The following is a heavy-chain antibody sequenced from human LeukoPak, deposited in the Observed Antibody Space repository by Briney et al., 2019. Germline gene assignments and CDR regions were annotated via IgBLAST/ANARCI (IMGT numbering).Heavy chain of an antibody. CDR3: ARSSQSSSTSFDH. V-gene: IGHV4-59*01. D-gene: IGHD6-6*01. J-gene: IGHJ4*01. CDR2: IYYTGSS. CDR1: AGSISGYY. Sequence: SETLSLTCTVSAGSISGYYCSWIRQPPGKGLEWIGYIYYTGSSHYNPSLKSRVTLSVDTSKNQCFLKLASVIAADTAVYYCARSSQSSSTSFDHWGQGTLVTVSS.